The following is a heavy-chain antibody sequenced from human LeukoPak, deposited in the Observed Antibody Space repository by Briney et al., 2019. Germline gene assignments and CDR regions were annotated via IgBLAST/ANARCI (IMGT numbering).Heavy chain of an antibody. V-gene: IGHV3-7*01. CDR1: GFTFSTFW. Sequence: GGSLRLSCAASGFTFSTFWMTWVRQAPGNGLEWVANIKPDGSEKYYVDSVKGRFTISRDNTKNSLYLQMSSLRAEDTAVYYCARGVSSGVDWFDPWGQGTLVTVSS. CDR2: IKPDGSEK. D-gene: IGHD2-15*01. CDR3: ARGVSSGVDWFDP. J-gene: IGHJ5*02.